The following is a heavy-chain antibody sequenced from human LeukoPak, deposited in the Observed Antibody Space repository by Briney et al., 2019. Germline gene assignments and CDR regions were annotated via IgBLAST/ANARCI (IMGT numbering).Heavy chain of an antibody. D-gene: IGHD4-17*01. J-gene: IGHJ4*02. CDR3: ARHFYRATVTSAYFDY. CDR1: GGSISSYY. Sequence: PSETLSLTCTVSGGSISSYYWSWIRQPPGKGLEWIGYIYYSGSTNYNPSLRGRVIISVDTSKNQFSLKLSSVTAADTAVYYCARHFYRATVTSAYFDYWGQGTLVTVSS. CDR2: IYYSGST. V-gene: IGHV4-59*08.